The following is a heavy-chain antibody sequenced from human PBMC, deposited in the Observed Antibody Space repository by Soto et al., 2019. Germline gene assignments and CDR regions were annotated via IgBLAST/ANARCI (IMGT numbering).Heavy chain of an antibody. CDR1: GYTFTSYD. Sequence: ASVKVSCKASGYTFTSYDINWVRQATGQGLEWMGWMNPNSGNTGYAQKFQGRVTMTRNTSISTAYMELSSLRSEDTAVYYCAKTIFGVVITTNDYWGQGTLVTVSS. J-gene: IGHJ4*02. CDR3: AKTIFGVVITTNDY. D-gene: IGHD3-3*01. V-gene: IGHV1-8*01. CDR2: MNPNSGNT.